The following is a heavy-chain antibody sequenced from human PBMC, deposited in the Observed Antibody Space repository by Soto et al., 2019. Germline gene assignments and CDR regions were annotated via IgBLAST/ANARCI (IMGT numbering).Heavy chain of an antibody. CDR1: GGSISSSSYY. CDR3: ARHVPGGRFLTAGDYYYMDV. D-gene: IGHD3-3*01. V-gene: IGHV4-39*01. CDR2: IYYSGST. J-gene: IGHJ6*03. Sequence: PSETLSLTCTVSGGSISSSSYYWGWIRQPPGKGLEWIGSIYYSGSTYYNPSLKSRVTISVDTSKNQFSLKLSSVTAADTAVYYCARHVPGGRFLTAGDYYYMDVWGKGTTVTVSS.